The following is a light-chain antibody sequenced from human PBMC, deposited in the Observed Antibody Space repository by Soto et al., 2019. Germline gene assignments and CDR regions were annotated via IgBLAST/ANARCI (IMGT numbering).Light chain of an antibody. V-gene: IGLV4-69*01. CDR2: LNSDGSH. J-gene: IGLJ3*02. Sequence: QSVLTQSPSASASLGDSVKLTCTLSSGHSSYAIAWHQQQPEKGPRYLMKLNSDGSHGKGDGIPDRFSGSSSGAERYLTISSLQSEDEADYYCQTWGTGLWVFGGGTKLTVL. CDR1: SGHSSYA. CDR3: QTWGTGLWV.